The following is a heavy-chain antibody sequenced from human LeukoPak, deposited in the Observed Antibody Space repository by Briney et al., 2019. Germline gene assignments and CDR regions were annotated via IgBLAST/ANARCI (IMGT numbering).Heavy chain of an antibody. J-gene: IGHJ4*02. Sequence: PSETLSLTCTVSGGSISSSSYYWGWIRQPPGKGLEWIGSIYYSGSTYYNPSLKSRVTISVDTSKNQFSLKLSSVTAADTAVYYCARPPLPWSSSSRDFDYWGQGTLVTVSS. V-gene: IGHV4-39*01. CDR1: GGSISSSSYY. D-gene: IGHD6-6*01. CDR2: IYYSGST. CDR3: ARPPLPWSSSSRDFDY.